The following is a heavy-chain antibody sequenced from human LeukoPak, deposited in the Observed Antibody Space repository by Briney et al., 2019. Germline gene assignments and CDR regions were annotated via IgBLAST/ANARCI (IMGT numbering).Heavy chain of an antibody. Sequence: GGSLRLSCAASGFTFSSYAMSWVRQAPGKGLEWVSAISGSGGSTYYADSVKGRFTISRDNSKNTLYLQMNSLRAEDTAVYYCAKDIRFLEWSHYNWFDPWGQGTLVTVSS. V-gene: IGHV3-23*01. J-gene: IGHJ5*02. CDR3: AKDIRFLEWSHYNWFDP. CDR2: ISGSGGST. D-gene: IGHD3-3*01. CDR1: GFTFSSYA.